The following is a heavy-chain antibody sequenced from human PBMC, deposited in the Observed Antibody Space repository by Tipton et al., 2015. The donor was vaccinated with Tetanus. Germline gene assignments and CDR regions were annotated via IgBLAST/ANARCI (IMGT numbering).Heavy chain of an antibody. CDR3: AREGQWLGSDAFDV. Sequence: QLVQSGGGLIQPGGSLRLSCAVSGFDVGTTYMTWVRQAPGKGLEWVANIKEDGNEQYYVDSVKGRLTISRDNAKNSLFLQMDGLRGDDTAVYYCAREGQWLGSDAFDVWGRGTMVTVSS. V-gene: IGHV3-7*01. CDR2: IKEDGNEQ. CDR1: GFDVGTTY. D-gene: IGHD6-19*01. J-gene: IGHJ3*01.